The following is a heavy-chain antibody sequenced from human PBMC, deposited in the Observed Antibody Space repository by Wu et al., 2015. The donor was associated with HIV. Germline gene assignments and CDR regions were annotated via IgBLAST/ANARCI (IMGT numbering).Heavy chain of an antibody. J-gene: IGHJ6*03. CDR3: ARERKSNLYYYDSSGFDYYYYMDV. V-gene: IGHV1-69*12. Sequence: QVQLVQSGAEVKKPGSSVKVSCKASGGTFSSYAISWVRQAPGQGLEWMGGIIPIFGTANYAQKFQGRVTITADESTSTAYMELSSLRSEDTAVYYCARERKSNLYYYDSSGFDYYYYMDVWGKGTTVTVSS. CDR2: IIPIFGTA. D-gene: IGHD3-22*01. CDR1: GGTFSSYA.